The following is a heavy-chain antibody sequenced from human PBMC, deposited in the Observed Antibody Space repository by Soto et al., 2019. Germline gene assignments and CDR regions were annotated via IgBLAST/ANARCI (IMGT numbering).Heavy chain of an antibody. CDR1: GGSIYSHSYY. J-gene: IGHJ6*04. D-gene: IGHD3-10*01. CDR3: ARLRESRGISSYYGMDV. V-gene: IGHV4-39*01. CDR2: IYYSGNT. Sequence: PSETLSLTCMVSGGSIYSHSYYWGWIRQPPGKGLEWIASIYYSGNTYYNPSLKSRVTMSVDTSKNQFSLKLISVTAADTAVYYCARLRESRGISSYYGMDVWGKGTTVTVSS.